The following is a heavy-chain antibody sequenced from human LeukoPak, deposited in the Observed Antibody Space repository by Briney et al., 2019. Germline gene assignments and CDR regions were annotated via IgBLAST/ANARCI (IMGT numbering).Heavy chain of an antibody. V-gene: IGHV3-48*03. D-gene: IGHD3-10*01. CDR2: ISSSGSTI. Sequence: GGSLRLSCAASGFTFSSYEMNWVRQAPGKGLEWVSYISSSGSTIYYADSVKGRFTISRDNAKNSLYLQMSSLRAEDTAVYYCARLMGFGNQQACFDYWGQGTLVTVSS. CDR1: GFTFSSYE. CDR3: ARLMGFGNQQACFDY. J-gene: IGHJ4*02.